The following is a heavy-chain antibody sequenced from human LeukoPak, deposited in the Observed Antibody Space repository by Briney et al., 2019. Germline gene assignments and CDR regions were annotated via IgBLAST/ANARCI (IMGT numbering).Heavy chain of an antibody. V-gene: IGHV4-39*01. J-gene: IGHJ5*02. CDR2: IFYSGTT. CDR3: ARSTWTDADNWFDP. CDR1: DYSISSGIYC. Sequence: SETLSLTCTVSDYSISSGIYCWAWIRQPPGKGLEWIWTIFYSGTTFCNPSLKSRVTISVDTSMNQFSLKAHAVTAADTAVYYCARSTWTDADNWFDPWGQGSLVTVSS. D-gene: IGHD1-1*01.